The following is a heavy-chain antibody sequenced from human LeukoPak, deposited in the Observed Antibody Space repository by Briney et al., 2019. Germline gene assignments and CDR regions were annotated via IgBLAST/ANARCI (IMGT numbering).Heavy chain of an antibody. CDR2: INHSGST. D-gene: IGHD3-3*01. Sequence: SETLSLTCAVYGGSFSGYYWSWLRQPPGKGLEWIGEINHSGSTNYNPSLKSRVTISVDTSKNQFSLKLSSVTAADTAVYYCARVTIFGVSPSVYYYYYYYMDVWGKGTTVTVSS. J-gene: IGHJ6*03. CDR1: GGSFSGYY. CDR3: ARVTIFGVSPSVYYYYYYYMDV. V-gene: IGHV4-34*01.